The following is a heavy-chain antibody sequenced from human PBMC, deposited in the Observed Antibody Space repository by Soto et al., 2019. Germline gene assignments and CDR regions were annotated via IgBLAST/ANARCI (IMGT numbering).Heavy chain of an antibody. CDR2: ISYDGSNK. Sequence: GGSLRLSCAASGFTFSSYGMHWVRQAPGKGLEWVAVISYDGSNKYYADSVKGRFTISRDNSKNTLYLQMNSLRAEDTAVYYCAKDISSGSSSWYPDYWGQGTLVTVSS. D-gene: IGHD6-13*01. CDR1: GFTFSSYG. V-gene: IGHV3-30*18. CDR3: AKDISSGSSSWYPDY. J-gene: IGHJ4*02.